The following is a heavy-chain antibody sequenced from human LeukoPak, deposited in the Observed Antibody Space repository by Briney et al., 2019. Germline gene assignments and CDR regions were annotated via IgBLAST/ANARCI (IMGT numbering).Heavy chain of an antibody. D-gene: IGHD3-9*01. CDR2: IKSKTDGGTT. J-gene: IGHJ4*02. Sequence: NTGGSLRLSCAASGFSFSNTWMSWVRQAPGKELDWVGRIKSKTDGGTTDYVAPVKGRFTISRDDSKNTLYLQMNSLKSEDTAVYYCTTDSRYWGQGTLVTVSS. V-gene: IGHV3-15*01. CDR1: GFSFSNTW. CDR3: TTDSRY.